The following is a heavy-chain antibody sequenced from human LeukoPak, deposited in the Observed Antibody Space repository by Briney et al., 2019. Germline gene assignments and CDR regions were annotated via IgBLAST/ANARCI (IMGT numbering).Heavy chain of an antibody. D-gene: IGHD1-7*01. CDR2: ISYDGSNK. CDR3: ARALTGTTSIFHH. J-gene: IGHJ1*01. CDR1: GFTFSSYA. Sequence: PGRSLRLSCAASGFTFSSYAMHWVRQAPGKGLEWVAVISYDGSNKYYADSVKGRFTISRDNSKNTLYLQMNSLTAADTAVYYCARALTGTTSIFHHWGQGTLVTVSS. V-gene: IGHV3-30-3*01.